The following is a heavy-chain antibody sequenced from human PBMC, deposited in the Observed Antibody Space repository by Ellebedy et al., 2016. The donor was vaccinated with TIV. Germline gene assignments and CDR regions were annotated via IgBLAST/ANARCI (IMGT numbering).Heavy chain of an antibody. V-gene: IGHV3-30*18. CDR1: GFTLSSYG. CDR2: ISNDGKSK. D-gene: IGHD2-15*01. CDR3: AKGCGGSCYWEAY. Sequence: GESLKISCAASGFTLSSYGIHWVRQAPGKGLEWVAVISNDGKSKNYADSVKGRFTISRDNSKKTVYLEMNSLRAEDTAVYYCAKGCGGSCYWEAYWGQGTLVTVSS. J-gene: IGHJ4*02.